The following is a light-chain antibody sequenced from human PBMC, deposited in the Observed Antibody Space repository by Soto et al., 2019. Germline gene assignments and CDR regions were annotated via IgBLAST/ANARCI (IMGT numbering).Light chain of an antibody. V-gene: IGKV1-39*01. CDR2: CAS. J-gene: IGKJ1*01. Sequence: DIQMTQSPSSLSASVGDRVTITCRASQSIGVYLNWYLQKPGEAPKLLIYCASNLQSRVPSRFSGSGSGTDFTLTISTLQPEDFATYYCQQCYSTGPWTFGQGTKVDIK. CDR1: QSIGVY. CDR3: QQCYSTGPWT.